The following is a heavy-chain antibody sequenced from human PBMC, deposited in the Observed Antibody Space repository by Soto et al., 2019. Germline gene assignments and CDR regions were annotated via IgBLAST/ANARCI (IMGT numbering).Heavy chain of an antibody. D-gene: IGHD3-22*01. Sequence: GGSLRLSCAASGFTFSSYAMHCVRQAPGKGLEWVAVISYDGSNKYYADSVKGRFTISRDNSKNTLYLQMNSLRAEDTAVYYCARDIRRTMIVVVPPGPFDYWGQGTLVTVSS. CDR2: ISYDGSNK. V-gene: IGHV3-30-3*01. CDR3: ARDIRRTMIVVVPPGPFDY. CDR1: GFTFSSYA. J-gene: IGHJ4*02.